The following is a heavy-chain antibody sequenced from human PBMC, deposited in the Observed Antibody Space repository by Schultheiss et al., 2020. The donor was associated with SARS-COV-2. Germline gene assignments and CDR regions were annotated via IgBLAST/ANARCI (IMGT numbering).Heavy chain of an antibody. CDR2: IYSGGST. D-gene: IGHD5-18*01. Sequence: GGSLRLSCAASGLTVSSSYMTWVRQAPGQGLEWVSVIYSGGSTYYADSVKGRFTISRDNSKNTLYLQMNSLRAEDTAVYYCARGSRIQLWLGDYWGQGTLVTVSS. CDR3: ARGSRIQLWLGDY. CDR1: GLTVSSSY. J-gene: IGHJ4*02. V-gene: IGHV3-66*01.